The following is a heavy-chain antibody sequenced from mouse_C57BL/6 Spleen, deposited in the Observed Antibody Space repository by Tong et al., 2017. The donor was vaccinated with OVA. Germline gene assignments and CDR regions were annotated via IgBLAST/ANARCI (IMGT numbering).Heavy chain of an antibody. J-gene: IGHJ2*01. V-gene: IGHV1-82*01. Sequence: VQLQESGPELVKPGASVKISCKASGYAFSSSWMNWVKQRPGKGLEWIGRIYPGDGDTNYNGKFKGKATLTADKSSSTAYMQLSGLTSEDSAVYFCARGDYDGDYWGQGTTLTVSS. CDR1: GYAFSSSW. D-gene: IGHD2-4*01. CDR2: IYPGDGDT. CDR3: ARGDYDGDY.